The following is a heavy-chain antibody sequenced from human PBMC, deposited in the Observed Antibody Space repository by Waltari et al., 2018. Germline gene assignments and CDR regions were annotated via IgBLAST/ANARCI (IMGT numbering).Heavy chain of an antibody. CDR1: GFTFSRYW. CDR3: ARGLLLLPDAFDI. V-gene: IGHV3-7*01. J-gene: IGHJ3*02. D-gene: IGHD2-15*01. Sequence: EVQLVESGGGLVQPGGSLRLSCAASGFTFSRYWMSWVRQAPGKGLEWVANIKQDGSEKYYVDSVKGRFTISRDNAKNSLYLQMNSLRAKDTAVYYCARGLLLLPDAFDIWGQGTMVTVSS. CDR2: IKQDGSEK.